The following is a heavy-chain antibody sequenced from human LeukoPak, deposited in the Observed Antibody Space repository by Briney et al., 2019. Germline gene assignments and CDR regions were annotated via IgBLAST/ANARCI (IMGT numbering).Heavy chain of an antibody. V-gene: IGHV3-30*18. J-gene: IGHJ4*02. CDR2: ILYDGSNK. CDR1: GFTFSSYG. Sequence: GGSLRLSCAASGFTFSSYGMHWVRQAPGKGLEWVAVILYDGSNKYYADSVKGRFTISRDNSKNTLYLQMNSLRAEDTAVYYCAKLLYDSSGGNFDYWGQGTLVTVSS. D-gene: IGHD3-22*01. CDR3: AKLLYDSSGGNFDY.